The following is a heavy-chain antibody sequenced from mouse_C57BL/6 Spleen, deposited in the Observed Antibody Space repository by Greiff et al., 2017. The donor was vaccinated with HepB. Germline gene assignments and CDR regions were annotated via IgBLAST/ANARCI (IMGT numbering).Heavy chain of an antibody. CDR2: IYPGDGDT. CDR1: GYAFSSSW. D-gene: IGHD2-5*01. V-gene: IGHV1-82*01. CDR3: ARWRYYSNYVGAMDY. Sequence: QVQLQQSGPELVKPGASVKISCKASGYAFSSSWMNWVKQRPGKGLEWIGRIYPGDGDTNYNGKFKGKATLTADKSSSTAYMQLSSLTSEDSAVYFCARWRYYSNYVGAMDYWGQGTSVTVSS. J-gene: IGHJ4*01.